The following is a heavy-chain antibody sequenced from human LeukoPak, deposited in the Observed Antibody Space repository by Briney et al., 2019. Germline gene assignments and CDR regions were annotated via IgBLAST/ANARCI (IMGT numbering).Heavy chain of an antibody. CDR3: ARVCGAGSCYGLGVIEY. D-gene: IGHD2-15*01. J-gene: IGHJ4*02. CDR1: GGSINSYY. CDR2: IYYSGST. V-gene: IGHV4-59*01. Sequence: SETLSLTCTVSGGSINSYYWSWIRQPPGKGLEWIGFIYYSGSTSYNPSLKSRVTMSVDTPKNQFSLKLSSLTTADTAVYYCARVCGAGSCYGLGVIEYWGQGTLVTVSS.